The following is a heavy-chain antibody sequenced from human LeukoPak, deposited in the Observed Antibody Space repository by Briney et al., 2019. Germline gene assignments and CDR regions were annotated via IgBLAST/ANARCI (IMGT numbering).Heavy chain of an antibody. CDR1: GYSFTTYW. Sequence: GEALKISCKGSGYSFTTYWIGWVRQMPGKGLEWMGIIYPGDSDTRYSPSFQGQVTISADKSISTAYLQWSSLKASDTAMYYCARIYDTSGYGASDIWGQGTMVTVSS. CDR3: ARIYDTSGYGASDI. D-gene: IGHD3-22*01. V-gene: IGHV5-51*01. CDR2: IYPGDSDT. J-gene: IGHJ3*02.